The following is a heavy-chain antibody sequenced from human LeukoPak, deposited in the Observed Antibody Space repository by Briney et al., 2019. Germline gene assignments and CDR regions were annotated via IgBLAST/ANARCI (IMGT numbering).Heavy chain of an antibody. CDR1: GGSISSYY. D-gene: IGHD3-9*01. CDR2: IYTSGST. V-gene: IGHV4-4*07. J-gene: IGHJ3*02. CDR3: ARRRDILTGYYGDAFDI. Sequence: SETLSLTCTVSGGSISSYYWSWIRQPAGKGLEWIGRIYTSGSTNYNPSLKSRVTMSVDTSKNQFSLKLSSVTAADTAVYYCARRRDILTGYYGDAFDIWGQGTMVTVSS.